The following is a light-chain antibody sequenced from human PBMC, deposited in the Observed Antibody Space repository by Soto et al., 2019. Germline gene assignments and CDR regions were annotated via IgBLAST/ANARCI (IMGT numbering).Light chain of an antibody. CDR3: GAWGGGLSAVA. CDR2: DDN. Sequence: QAVVTQPPSVSAAPGQKVTISCSGTSSNIGNNFVSWYQQLPGTAPKLLIYDDNVRPSGVPDRFSGSKSGTSATLGITGLQTGDEADYYCGAWGGGLSAVAFGGGTKRTVL. J-gene: IGLJ2*01. CDR1: SSNIGNNF. V-gene: IGLV1-51*01.